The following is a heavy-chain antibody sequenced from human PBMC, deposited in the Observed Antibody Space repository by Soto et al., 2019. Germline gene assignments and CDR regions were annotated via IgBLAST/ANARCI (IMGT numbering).Heavy chain of an antibody. CDR2: IYWDDDK. D-gene: IGHD1-26*01. CDR3: AHRVGATVPFDY. J-gene: IGHJ4*02. CDR1: GFSLSTSGLG. V-gene: IGHV2-5*02. Sequence: VSGPTLVNPTQTLTLTCTFSGFSLSTSGLGVGWIRQPPGKALEWLALIYWDDDKRYSPSLRSRLTITKDTSKNQVVLTMTNMDPVDTATYYCAHRVGATVPFDYWGKGNMVTVSS.